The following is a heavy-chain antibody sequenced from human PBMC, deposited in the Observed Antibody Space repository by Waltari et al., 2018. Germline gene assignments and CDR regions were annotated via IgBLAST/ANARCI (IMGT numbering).Heavy chain of an antibody. Sequence: QVQLQESGPGLVKPSQTLSLTCTVSGGSISSGSYYWSWIRQPAGKGLEWIGRIYTNGSTNYNPSLKSRVTISVDTSKNQFSLKLSSGTAADTAVYYWARGPPPYGDYSNWFDPWGQGTLVTVSS. J-gene: IGHJ5*02. D-gene: IGHD4-17*01. CDR2: IYTNGST. CDR3: ARGPPPYGDYSNWFDP. CDR1: GGSISSGSYY. V-gene: IGHV4-61*02.